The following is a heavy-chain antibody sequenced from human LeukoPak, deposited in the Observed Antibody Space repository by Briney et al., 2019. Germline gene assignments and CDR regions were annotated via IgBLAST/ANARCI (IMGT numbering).Heavy chain of an antibody. CDR1: GFTFSSYA. Sequence: PGGSLRLSCAASGFTFSSYAMSWVRQAPGKGLEWVSSISATGGSTYYADSVKGRSTISRDNSKNTLYLQMNSLRAEDTAVYYCRVWFSEIDYWGQGTLVTVSS. J-gene: IGHJ4*02. V-gene: IGHV3-23*01. CDR2: ISATGGST. D-gene: IGHD3-10*01. CDR3: RVWFSEIDY.